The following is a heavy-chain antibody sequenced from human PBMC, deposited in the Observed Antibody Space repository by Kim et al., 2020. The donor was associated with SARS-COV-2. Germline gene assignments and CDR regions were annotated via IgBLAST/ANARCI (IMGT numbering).Heavy chain of an antibody. CDR2: ITGGSGDI. CDR1: GFTFSSYN. V-gene: IGHV3-48*02. J-gene: IGHJ4*02. D-gene: IGHD6-6*01. CDR3: ARSLWIRDSSSSYEGGYFHH. Sequence: GGSLRLSCAASGFTFSSYNMNWVRQAPGMGLEWVSLITGGSGDIYYADSVKGRFTISRDKAKNSLHLQMNSLRHEDTAVYYCARSLWIRDSSSSYEGGYFHHWGQGTLVAFSS.